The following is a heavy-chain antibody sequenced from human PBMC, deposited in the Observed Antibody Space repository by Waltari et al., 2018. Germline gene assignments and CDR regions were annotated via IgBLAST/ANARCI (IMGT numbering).Heavy chain of an antibody. CDR1: GFTFSSYA. Sequence: EVQLLESGGGLVQPGGSLRLSCAASGFTFSSYAMSWVRQAPGKGLEWVSVIYSGGSTYYADSVMGRFTISRDNSKNTLYLQMNSLRAEDTAVYYCAKESRAYYYDSSGYGGYYMDVWGKGTTVTVSS. CDR3: AKESRAYYYDSSGYGGYYMDV. D-gene: IGHD3-22*01. CDR2: IYSGGST. J-gene: IGHJ6*03. V-gene: IGHV3-23*03.